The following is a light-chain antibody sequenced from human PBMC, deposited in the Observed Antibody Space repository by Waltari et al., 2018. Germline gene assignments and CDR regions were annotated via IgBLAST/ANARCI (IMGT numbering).Light chain of an antibody. Sequence: QSALTQAASVSGSPGQTITISCSGSMNDIGSYDFVSWFRQHPGKAPTPLLYDVRNRPWGISNRFSGSKSGYTASLTISGLQAEDEADYYCSSYTTSSTWVFGGGTRVTVL. CDR1: MNDIGSYDF. J-gene: IGLJ3*02. CDR2: DVR. V-gene: IGLV2-14*03. CDR3: SSYTTSSTWV.